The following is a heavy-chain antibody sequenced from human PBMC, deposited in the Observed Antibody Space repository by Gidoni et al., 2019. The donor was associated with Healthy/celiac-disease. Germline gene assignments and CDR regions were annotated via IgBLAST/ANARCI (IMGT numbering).Heavy chain of an antibody. J-gene: IGHJ4*02. Sequence: EVQLVESGGGLVQPGRSLRLSCAASGFTFDAYAMHGVRQAPGKGLEWVSGISWNSGSIGYADSVKGRFTISRDNAKNSLYLQMNSLRAEDTALYYCAKGAQGPAITIFGVANDYWGQGTLVTVSS. CDR3: AKGAQGPAITIFGVANDY. CDR2: ISWNSGSI. V-gene: IGHV3-9*01. CDR1: GFTFDAYA. D-gene: IGHD3-3*01.